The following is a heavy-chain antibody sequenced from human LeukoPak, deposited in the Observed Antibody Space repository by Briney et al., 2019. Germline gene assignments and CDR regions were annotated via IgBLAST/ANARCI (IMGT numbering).Heavy chain of an antibody. CDR3: ALEYFDY. Sequence: GGSLRLSCAASGFTVSSNFMSWVRQAPGKGLEWVSVIYSGGNTYYADSVKGRFTISRDNAKNTLYLQMNSLRAEDTAVYYCALEYFDYWGQGTLVTVSS. V-gene: IGHV3-53*01. CDR1: GFTVSSNF. CDR2: IYSGGNT. J-gene: IGHJ4*02.